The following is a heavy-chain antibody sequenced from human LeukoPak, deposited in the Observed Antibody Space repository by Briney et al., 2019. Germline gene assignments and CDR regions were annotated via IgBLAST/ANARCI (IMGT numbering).Heavy chain of an antibody. Sequence: GGSLRLSCAVSGFTFSSYNMNWVRQAPGKGLEWVSIISSGSSYIHYADSVKGRFTISRDNAKNSLYLQMNSLRAEDTAVYYCARVGGYYYYMDVWGKGTTVTVSS. CDR3: ARVGGYYYYMDV. CDR2: ISSGSSYI. CDR1: GFTFSSYN. V-gene: IGHV3-21*01. D-gene: IGHD3-16*01. J-gene: IGHJ6*03.